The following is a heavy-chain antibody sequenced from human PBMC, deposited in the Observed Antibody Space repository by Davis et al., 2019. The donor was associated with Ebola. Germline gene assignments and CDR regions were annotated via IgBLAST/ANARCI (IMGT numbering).Heavy chain of an antibody. CDR3: ARVDSYGFYFDY. V-gene: IGHV3-23*01. Sequence: PGGSLRLSCSASGFTFSSYAMSWVRQAPGKGLEWVSAISGSGGSTYYADSVKGRFTISRDNSKNTLYLQMNSLRAEDTAVYYCARVDSYGFYFDYWGQGTLVTVSS. J-gene: IGHJ4*02. CDR2: ISGSGGST. CDR1: GFTFSSYA. D-gene: IGHD5-18*01.